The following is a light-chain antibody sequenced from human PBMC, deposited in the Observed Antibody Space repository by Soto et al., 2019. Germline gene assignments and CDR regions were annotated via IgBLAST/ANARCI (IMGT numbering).Light chain of an antibody. Sequence: QSVLTQPPSVSGAPGQRVTISCTGSSSNIGAGYDVHWYQQVPGTAPKLLISGDNNRPSGVPDRFSGSKSGTSASLAITGLQDEDEADYYCQSYDSSLSGSRVVFGGGTQLTVL. CDR3: QSYDSSLSGSRVV. CDR2: GDN. CDR1: SSNIGAGYD. J-gene: IGLJ2*01. V-gene: IGLV1-40*01.